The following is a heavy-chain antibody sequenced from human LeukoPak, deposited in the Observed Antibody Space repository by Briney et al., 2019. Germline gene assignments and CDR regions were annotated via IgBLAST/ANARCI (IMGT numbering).Heavy chain of an antibody. Sequence: GGSLRLSCAASGFTFDDYAMHWVHQAPGKGLEWVSLISGDGGSTYYADSVKGRFTISRDNSKNSLYLQMNSLRTEDTALYYCAKDPYYYDSSGYYYPDYWGQGTLVTVSS. CDR1: GFTFDDYA. CDR2: ISGDGGST. D-gene: IGHD3-22*01. J-gene: IGHJ4*02. V-gene: IGHV3-43*02. CDR3: AKDPYYYDSSGYYYPDY.